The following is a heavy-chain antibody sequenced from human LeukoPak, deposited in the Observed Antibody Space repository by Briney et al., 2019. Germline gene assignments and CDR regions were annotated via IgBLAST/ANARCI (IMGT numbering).Heavy chain of an antibody. CDR3: ARDRRQYSSYFDY. Sequence: ASVKVSCKVSGYALTELSMHWVRQAPGKGLEWMGGFDPEDGETIYAQKFQGRATMTEDTSTDTAYMELSRLRSDDTAVYYCARDRRQYSSYFDYWGQGTLVTVSS. CDR2: FDPEDGET. J-gene: IGHJ4*02. CDR1: GYALTELS. V-gene: IGHV1-24*01. D-gene: IGHD6-6*01.